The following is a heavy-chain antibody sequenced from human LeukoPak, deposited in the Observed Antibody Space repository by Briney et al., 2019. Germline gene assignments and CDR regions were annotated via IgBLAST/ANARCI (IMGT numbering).Heavy chain of an antibody. CDR3: ARGWAYYDILTGYYQNAFDI. CDR2: MNPNSGST. J-gene: IGHJ3*02. D-gene: IGHD3-9*01. Sequence: GASVKVSCKASGYTFTSYDINWVRQATGQGLEWMGWMNPNSGSTGYAQKFQGRVTITRNTSISTAYMELSSLRSEDTAVYYCARGWAYYDILTGYYQNAFDIWGQGTMVTVSS. CDR1: GYTFTSYD. V-gene: IGHV1-8*03.